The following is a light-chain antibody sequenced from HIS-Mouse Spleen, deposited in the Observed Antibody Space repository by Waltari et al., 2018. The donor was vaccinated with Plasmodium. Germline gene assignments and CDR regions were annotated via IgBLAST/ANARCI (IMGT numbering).Light chain of an antibody. CDR3: AAWDDSLNGWV. J-gene: IGLJ3*02. CDR1: SSNLGSHT. Sequence: QSVLTQPPSASGTPGQRVPISCSGSSSNLGSHTVTWYQQPPGTAPKLLIYSNNHRPSGVPDRFSGSKSGTSASLAISGLQSEDEADYYCAAWDDSLNGWVFGGGTKLTVL. CDR2: SNN. V-gene: IGLV1-44*01.